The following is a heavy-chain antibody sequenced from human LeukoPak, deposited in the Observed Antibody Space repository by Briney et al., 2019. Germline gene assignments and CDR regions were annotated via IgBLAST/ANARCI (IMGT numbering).Heavy chain of an antibody. V-gene: IGHV3-48*01. CDR2: ISSSSSNI. Sequence: GGSLRLSCAASGFTFSSYSMNWVRQAPGKGLEWVSFISSSSSNIYYADSVKGRFTISRDNSKNTLYLQMNSLRAEDTAVYYCARDYTSGMDVWGQGTTVTVSS. CDR3: ARDYTSGMDV. J-gene: IGHJ6*02. CDR1: GFTFSSYS.